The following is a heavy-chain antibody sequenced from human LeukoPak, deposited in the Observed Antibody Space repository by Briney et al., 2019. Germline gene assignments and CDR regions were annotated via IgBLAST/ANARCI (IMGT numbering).Heavy chain of an antibody. CDR3: ARPSGLYLSLFAFDI. D-gene: IGHD2-2*02. CDR2: IYPGDSDT. CDR1: GYSFTSYW. V-gene: IGHV5-51*01. J-gene: IGHJ3*02. Sequence: GESLKISCKGSGYSFTSYWIGWVRQMPGKGLEWMGIIYPGDSDTRYSPSFQGQVTISADKSISTAYLQWSSLKASDTAMYYCARPSGLYLSLFAFDIWGQGTMVTVSS.